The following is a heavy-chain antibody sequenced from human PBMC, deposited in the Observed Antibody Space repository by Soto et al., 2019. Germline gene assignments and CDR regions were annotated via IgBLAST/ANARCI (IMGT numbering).Heavy chain of an antibody. Sequence: TSETLCLSCTVSCGSSSSYGWSWIRQPPGKGLEWIGYIYYSGSTNYNPSLKSRVTISVDTSNKQFSLKLSSVTAADTAVYYCARGLGGSSNGMDVWGQGTTVTVSS. D-gene: IGHD3-16*01. CDR2: IYYSGST. J-gene: IGHJ6*02. CDR3: ARGLGGSSNGMDV. V-gene: IGHV4-59*01. CDR1: CGSSSSYG.